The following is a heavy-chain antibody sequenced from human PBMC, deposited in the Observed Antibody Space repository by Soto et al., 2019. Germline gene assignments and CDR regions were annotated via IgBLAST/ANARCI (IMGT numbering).Heavy chain of an antibody. CDR3: AREKYSGYDINWFDP. CDR1: GGSISSGGYY. CDR2: IYYSGST. V-gene: IGHV4-31*03. J-gene: IGHJ5*02. Sequence: SETLSLTCTVSGGSISSGGYYWSWIRQHPGKGLEWIGYIYYSGSTYYNPSLKSRVTISVDTSKNQFSLKLSSVTAADTAVYYCAREKYSGYDINWFDPWGQGTLVTVSS. D-gene: IGHD5-12*01.